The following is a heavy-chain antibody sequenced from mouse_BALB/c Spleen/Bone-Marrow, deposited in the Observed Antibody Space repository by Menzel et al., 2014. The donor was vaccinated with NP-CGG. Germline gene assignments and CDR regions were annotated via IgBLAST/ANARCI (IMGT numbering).Heavy chain of an antibody. CDR3: ARRGYDGAY. CDR1: GYTFSSYW. V-gene: IGHV1-9*01. D-gene: IGHD2-14*01. J-gene: IGHJ3*01. Sequence: VQLQQSGAELMKPGASVKISCKATGYTFSSYWIEWVKQRPGHGLEWIGEILPGSGSTNYNEKFKGKATFTADTSSNTAYMQLSGLTSEDSAVYYCARRGYDGAYWGQGTLVTVSA. CDR2: ILPGSGST.